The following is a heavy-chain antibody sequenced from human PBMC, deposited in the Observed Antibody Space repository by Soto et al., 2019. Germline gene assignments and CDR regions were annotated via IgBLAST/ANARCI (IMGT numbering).Heavy chain of an antibody. D-gene: IGHD6-19*01. J-gene: IGHJ1*01. CDR3: ARGLGVGSGLRLQH. Sequence: QVQLVQSGAEVKKPGASVKISCKTSGDTFTSYYLQWVRQAPGRGLEWMGIINPDNGSTNYAQKLRGRGTXXRXTXXSTVYMDLTSLRSEDTAVYYCARGLGVGSGLRLQHWGQGTLVTVSS. CDR1: GDTFTSYY. V-gene: IGHV1-46*04. CDR2: INPDNGST.